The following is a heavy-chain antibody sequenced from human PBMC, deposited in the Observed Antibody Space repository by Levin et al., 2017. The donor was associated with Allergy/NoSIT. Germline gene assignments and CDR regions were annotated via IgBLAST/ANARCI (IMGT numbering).Heavy chain of an antibody. CDR2: IYYSGST. D-gene: IGHD1-26*01. CDR3: ARGGSGTRANFDY. J-gene: IGHJ4*02. CDR1: GGSISSYY. Sequence: SQTLSLTCTVSGGSISSYYWSWIRQPPGKGLEWIGYIYYSGSTNYNPSLKSRVTISVDTSKNQFSLKLNSMTAADTAVYYCARGGSGTRANFDYWGQGTLVTVSS. V-gene: IGHV4-59*01.